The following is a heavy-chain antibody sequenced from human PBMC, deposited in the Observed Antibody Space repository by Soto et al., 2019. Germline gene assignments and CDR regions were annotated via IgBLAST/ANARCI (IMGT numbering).Heavy chain of an antibody. CDR1: GFTFSNAW. CDR3: DCGGDCRRPD. CDR2: IKSKTDGGTT. J-gene: IGHJ4*02. V-gene: IGHV3-15*01. Sequence: EVQLVESGGGLVQPGGSLRLSCAASGFTFSNAWMSWVRQAPGKGLEWVGRIKSKTDGGTTDYAAPVKGRFTISREDSESTLYLQMNRLKTEDTAVYYCDCGGDCRRPDWGQGTLVTVSS. D-gene: IGHD2-21*01.